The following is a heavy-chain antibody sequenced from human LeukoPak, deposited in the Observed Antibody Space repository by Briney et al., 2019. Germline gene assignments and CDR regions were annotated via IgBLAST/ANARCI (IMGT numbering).Heavy chain of an antibody. CDR3: AKDQGSGLGSYSWGYFDY. J-gene: IGHJ4*02. D-gene: IGHD3-10*01. CDR1: GLSFSGYG. Sequence: GGSLRLSCAASGLSFSGYGMSWVRQAPGKGLEWVSSILTDRTTFYADSVKGRFTISRDNSKNTLYLQMNSLRAEDTAVYYCAKDQGSGLGSYSWGYFDYWGQGTLVTVSS. CDR2: ILTDRTT. V-gene: IGHV3-23*01.